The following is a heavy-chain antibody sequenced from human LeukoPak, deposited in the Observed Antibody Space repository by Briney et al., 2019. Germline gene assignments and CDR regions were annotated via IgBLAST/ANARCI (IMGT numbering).Heavy chain of an antibody. CDR1: GYTFTSYA. J-gene: IGHJ4*02. D-gene: IGHD6-13*01. V-gene: IGHV1-18*01. CDR2: ISAYNGNT. Sequence: ASVKVSCKASGYTFTSYAMNWVRQAPGQGLEWMGWISAYNGNTNYAQKLQGRVTMTTDTSTSTAYMELRSLRSDDTAVYYCARDPTSPVLIAAAGSFYDYWGQGTLVTVSS. CDR3: ARDPTSPVLIAAAGSFYDY.